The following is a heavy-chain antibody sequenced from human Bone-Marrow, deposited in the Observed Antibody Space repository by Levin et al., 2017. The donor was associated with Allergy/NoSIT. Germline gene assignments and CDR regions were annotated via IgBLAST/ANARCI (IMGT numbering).Heavy chain of an antibody. V-gene: IGHV3-23*01. CDR1: GFTFSSYA. J-gene: IGHJ4*02. CDR2: ISGSGGST. Sequence: GESLKISCAASGFTFSSYAMSWVRQAPGKGLEWVSAISGSGGSTYYADSVKGRFTISRDNSKNTLYLQMNSLRAEDTAVYYCARTPRSSIAAAGKGAYYFDYWGQGTLVTVSS. CDR3: ARTPRSSIAAAGKGAYYFDY. D-gene: IGHD6-13*01.